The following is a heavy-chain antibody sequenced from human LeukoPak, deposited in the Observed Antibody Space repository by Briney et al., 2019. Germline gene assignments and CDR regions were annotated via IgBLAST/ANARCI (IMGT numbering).Heavy chain of an antibody. CDR1: GFTFGSHA. J-gene: IGHJ4*02. CDR2: IFGSGGSP. CDR3: GKTTVGYSSGQKPAWPVDY. V-gene: IGHV3-23*01. Sequence: GGSLRLSCEASGFTFGSHAMYWARQAPGKGLEWVAGIFGSGGSPHYADPVKGRFTISRDNSRNTVYLQINSLRAEDTAVYYCGKTTVGYSSGQKPAWPVDYWGQGTLVTVSS. D-gene: IGHD5-18*01.